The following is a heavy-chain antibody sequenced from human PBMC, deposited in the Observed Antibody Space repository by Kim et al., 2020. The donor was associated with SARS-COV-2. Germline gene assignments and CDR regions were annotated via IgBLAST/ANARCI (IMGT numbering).Heavy chain of an antibody. CDR3: ARLHQALDY. V-gene: IGHV4-61*07. CDR2: VHYSGPI. Sequence: SGGSVTSGTYYWTWIRQSPSKGLEWIGYVHYSGPINYNPSLKSRVTMSVDTSKNQFSLKLTSVTPADTAVYYCARLHQALDYWGQGALVTVSS. D-gene: IGHD2-2*01. CDR1: GGSVTSGTYY. J-gene: IGHJ4*02.